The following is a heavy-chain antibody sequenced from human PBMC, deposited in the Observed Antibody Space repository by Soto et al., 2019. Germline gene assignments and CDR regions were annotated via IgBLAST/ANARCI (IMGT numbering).Heavy chain of an antibody. Sequence: ASVKVSCKASGYTFSGFYMHWVRQAPGQGLEWMGWINPNSGGTKSAEKFQGRVTMTRDTSITTAYMELSRLTSDDTAVYYCASAAVTGTAGLDFWGQGTQVTVSS. CDR3: ASAAVTGTAGLDF. J-gene: IGHJ4*02. V-gene: IGHV1-2*02. CDR2: INPNSGGT. D-gene: IGHD6-19*01. CDR1: GYTFSGFY.